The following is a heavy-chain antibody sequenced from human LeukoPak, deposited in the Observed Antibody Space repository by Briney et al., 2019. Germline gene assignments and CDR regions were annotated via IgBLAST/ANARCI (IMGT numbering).Heavy chain of an antibody. Sequence: SETLSLTCIVSGGSISSDYWSWIRQPPGKGLEWIGYIYYSGSTSYNPSLKSRVTISVDTSKNQFSLKLSSVTAADTAVYYCARGSFRDGYNCDYWGQGTLVTVSS. CDR3: ARGSFRDGYNCDY. CDR2: IYYSGST. J-gene: IGHJ4*02. CDR1: GGSISSDY. D-gene: IGHD5-24*01. V-gene: IGHV4-59*08.